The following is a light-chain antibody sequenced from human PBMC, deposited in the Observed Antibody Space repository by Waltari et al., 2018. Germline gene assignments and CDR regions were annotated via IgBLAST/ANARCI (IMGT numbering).Light chain of an antibody. CDR2: DAS. J-gene: IGKJ4*01. V-gene: IGKV1-33*01. Sequence: DIQMTQSPPSLSASVGDRVTITCQASQDISNYLNWYQQKPGKAPKVLIYDASNLKTGVPSRFSGSGSGTDFTFTISSLQPEDIATYFCQQYENLPLTFGGGTKVEIK. CDR3: QQYENLPLT. CDR1: QDISNY.